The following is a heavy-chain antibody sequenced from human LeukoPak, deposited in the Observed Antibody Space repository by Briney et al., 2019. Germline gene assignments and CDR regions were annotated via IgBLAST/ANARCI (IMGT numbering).Heavy chain of an antibody. J-gene: IGHJ4*02. CDR1: GFTFSSYW. CDR3: ARVLGAYGSGSYYIDY. V-gene: IGHV3-53*01. Sequence: GGSLRLSCAASGFTFSSYWMSWVRQAPGKGLEWVSVIYSGGSTYYADSVKGRFTISRDNSKNTLYLQMNSLRAEDTAVYYCARVLGAYGSGSYYIDYWGQGTLVTVSS. D-gene: IGHD3-10*01. CDR2: IYSGGST.